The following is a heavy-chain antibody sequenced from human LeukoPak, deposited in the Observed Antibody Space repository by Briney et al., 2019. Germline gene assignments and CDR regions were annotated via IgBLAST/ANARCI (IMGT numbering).Heavy chain of an antibody. CDR2: INHSGST. J-gene: IGHJ6*03. Sequence: PSETLSLTCAVYGGSFSGYYWSWIRQPPGKGLEWIGEINHSGSTNYNPSLKSRVTISVDTSKSQFSLKLSSVTAADTAVYYCARGVGAASYYYYYMDVWGKGTTVTVSS. CDR1: GGSFSGYY. CDR3: ARGVGAASYYYYYMDV. D-gene: IGHD2-15*01. V-gene: IGHV4-34*01.